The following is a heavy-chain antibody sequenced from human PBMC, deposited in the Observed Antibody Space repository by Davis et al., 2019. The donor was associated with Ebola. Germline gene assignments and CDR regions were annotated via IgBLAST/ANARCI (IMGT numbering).Heavy chain of an antibody. J-gene: IGHJ3*02. Sequence: LSLTCAASGFIFRNYVMSWVRQAPGKGLEWVSTFCTSGDTYYADSVKGRFTMSRDNSRNTLSLQMNGLRVEDTAIYYCAKDTTNIWFDIWGQGTMVTVSS. CDR2: FCTSGDT. D-gene: IGHD1-26*01. CDR1: GFIFRNYV. V-gene: IGHV3-23*01. CDR3: AKDTTNIWFDI.